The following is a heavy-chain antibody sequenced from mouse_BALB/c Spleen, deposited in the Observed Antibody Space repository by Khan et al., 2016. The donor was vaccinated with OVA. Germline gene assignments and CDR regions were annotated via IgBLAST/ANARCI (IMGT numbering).Heavy chain of an antibody. CDR1: GYTFTSYW. V-gene: IGHV1-7*01. J-gene: IGHJ2*01. Sequence: QVQLQQSGAELANPGASVKMSCKASGYTFTSYWMYWVKQRPGQGLEWIGCINPSSGYTEYNQNFKDKATLTADKSSSTAYMQLRSLTSEDSAVYYCARDRMDYWGQGTTLTVSS. CDR3: ARDRMDY. CDR2: INPSSGYT.